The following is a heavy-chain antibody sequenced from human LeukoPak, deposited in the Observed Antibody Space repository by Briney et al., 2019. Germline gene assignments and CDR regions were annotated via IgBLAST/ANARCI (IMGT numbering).Heavy chain of an antibody. J-gene: IGHJ4*02. D-gene: IGHD2-15*01. V-gene: IGHV3-21*01. Sequence: GGSLTLSCAASGFTFSSYSMNWVRQAPGKGLEWFSSISSSSSYIYYADSVKGRFTISRDNAKNSLYLQMNSLKAEDTAGYYCARGLRYCSGGSCNWGQGTMVTVSS. CDR3: ARGLRYCSGGSCN. CDR2: ISSSSSYI. CDR1: GFTFSSYS.